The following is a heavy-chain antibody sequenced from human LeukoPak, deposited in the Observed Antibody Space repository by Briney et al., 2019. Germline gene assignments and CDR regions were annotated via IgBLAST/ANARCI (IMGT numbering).Heavy chain of an antibody. CDR3: ARDLVSTVTTRVY. Sequence: ASVKVSCXASGYTFTSYYMHWVRRAPGQGLEWMAIINPSGGSTSYAQKFQGRVTMTRDTSTSTVYMELSSLRSEDTAVYYCARDLVSTVTTRVYWGQGTLVTVSS. CDR1: GYTFTSYY. J-gene: IGHJ4*02. D-gene: IGHD4-17*01. V-gene: IGHV1-46*01. CDR2: INPSGGST.